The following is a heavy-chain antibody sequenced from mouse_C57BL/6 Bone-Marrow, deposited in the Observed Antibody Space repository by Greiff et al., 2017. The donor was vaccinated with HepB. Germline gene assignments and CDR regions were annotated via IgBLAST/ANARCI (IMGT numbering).Heavy chain of an antibody. V-gene: IGHV1-69*01. J-gene: IGHJ4*01. CDR2: IDPSDSYT. Sequence: QVQLQQPGAEPVMPGASVKLSCKASGYTFTSYWMHWVKQRPGQGLEWIGEIDPSDSYTNYNQKFKGKSTLTVDKSSSTAYMQLSSLTSEDSAVYYCAVYDSMDYWGQGTSVTVSS. D-gene: IGHD2-3*01. CDR1: GYTFTSYW. CDR3: AVYDSMDY.